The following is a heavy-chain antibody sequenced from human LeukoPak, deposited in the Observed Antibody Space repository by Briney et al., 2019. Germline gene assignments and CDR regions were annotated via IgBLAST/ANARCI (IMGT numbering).Heavy chain of an antibody. CDR2: VHRNGNT. CDR3: VRNSYSYGPNFDS. V-gene: IGHV4-30-2*01. D-gene: IGHD5-18*01. J-gene: IGHJ4*02. CDR1: GGSVFDDGYS. Sequence: KSSETLSLTCAVSGASVSGGSVFDDGYSWNWIRQPPGRGLEWIGYVHRNGNTFYNPSLKSRLAISIDTSKNHFSLRLASVTAADTAVYFCVRNSYSYGPNFDSWGQGTLVTVSS.